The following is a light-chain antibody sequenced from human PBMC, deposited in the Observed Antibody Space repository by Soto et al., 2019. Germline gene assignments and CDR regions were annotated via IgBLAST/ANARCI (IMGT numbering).Light chain of an antibody. V-gene: IGKV1-39*01. J-gene: IGKJ1*01. Sequence: DIQMTQSPSSVSASAGDRATITCLASRSVGLSLAWYQQKPGKAPRLLIYTASSMATGTPSRFSGSGSGTDFTLTISSLQAEDFATYYCQQCYSTPQTFGQGTKVDIK. CDR2: TAS. CDR3: QQCYSTPQT. CDR1: RSVGLS.